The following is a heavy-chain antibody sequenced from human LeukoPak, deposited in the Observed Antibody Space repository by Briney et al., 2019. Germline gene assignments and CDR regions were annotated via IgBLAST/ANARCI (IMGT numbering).Heavy chain of an antibody. CDR2: IYSGGST. V-gene: IGHV3-53*01. Sequence: GGSLRLSCAASGFTFSSSYMSWVRQAPGKGLEWVSVIYSGGSTYYVDSVKGRFTISRDNSKNTLYLQMNSLRAEDTAVYYCARGAHYYGSGTLFDYWGQGTLVTVSS. J-gene: IGHJ4*02. CDR3: ARGAHYYGSGTLFDY. CDR1: GFTFSSSY. D-gene: IGHD3-10*01.